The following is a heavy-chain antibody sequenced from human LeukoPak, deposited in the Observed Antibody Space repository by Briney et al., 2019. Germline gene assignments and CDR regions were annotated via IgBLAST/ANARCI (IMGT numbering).Heavy chain of an antibody. CDR2: ISRSGSTR. V-gene: IGHV3-11*01. CDR1: GFTFSDYY. Sequence: GGSLRLSCAASGFTFSDYYMSWIRQAPGKGLEWVSHISRSGSTRYYADSLEGRFTISRDNAKNSLYLQMNSLRAEDTAVYYCARDKAGWFGEFDYWGQGTLVTVSS. J-gene: IGHJ4*02. CDR3: ARDKAGWFGEFDY. D-gene: IGHD3-10*01.